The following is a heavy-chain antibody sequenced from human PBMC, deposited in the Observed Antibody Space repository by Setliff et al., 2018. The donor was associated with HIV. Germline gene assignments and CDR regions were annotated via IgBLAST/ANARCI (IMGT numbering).Heavy chain of an antibody. CDR3: ARGRSCESDWCWLYYNYYYGMDV. Sequence: PSETLSLTCAVSGDSISSSNWWSWIRQPPGKGLEWIGEITDDGTATYTSSLKSRVTISLDTSKKQLSLKVTSVTAADTAIYYCARGRSCESDWCWLYYNYYYGMDVWAQGTAVTVSS. J-gene: IGHJ6*02. CDR2: ITDDGTA. V-gene: IGHV4-4*02. CDR1: GDSISSSNW. D-gene: IGHD2-8*01.